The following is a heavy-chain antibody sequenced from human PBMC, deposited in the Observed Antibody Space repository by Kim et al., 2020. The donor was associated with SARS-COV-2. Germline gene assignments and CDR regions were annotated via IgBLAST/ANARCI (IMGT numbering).Heavy chain of an antibody. D-gene: IGHD6-19*01. J-gene: IGHJ4*02. CDR2: STI. CDR3: ARDGAVAEY. V-gene: IGHV3-48*03. Sequence: STIYYADSVKGRFTISRDNAKNSLYLQMNSRRAEDTAVYYCARDGAVAEYWGQGTLVTVSS.